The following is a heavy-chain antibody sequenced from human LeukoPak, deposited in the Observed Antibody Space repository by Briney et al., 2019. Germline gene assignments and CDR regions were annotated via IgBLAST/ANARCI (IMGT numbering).Heavy chain of an antibody. D-gene: IGHD3-3*01. Sequence: PGGSLRLSCAASGFTFSSYGMHWVRQAPGKGLEWVAFIRYDGSNKYYADSVKGRFTISRDNSKNTLYLQMNSLRAEDTAVYYCAKDYYDFWSGYPADVWGKGTTVTVSS. J-gene: IGHJ6*04. CDR2: IRYDGSNK. V-gene: IGHV3-30*02. CDR3: AKDYYDFWSGYPADV. CDR1: GFTFSSYG.